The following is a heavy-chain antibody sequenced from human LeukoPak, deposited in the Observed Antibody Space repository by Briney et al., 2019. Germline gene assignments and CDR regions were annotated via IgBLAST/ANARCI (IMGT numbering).Heavy chain of an antibody. J-gene: IGHJ4*02. V-gene: IGHV4-34*01. CDR1: GGSFSGYY. Sequence: SETLSLTCAVYGGSFSGYYWSWIRQPPGKGLEWIGEINHSGSTNYNPSLKSRVTISVDTFKNQFSLKLSSVTAADTAVYYCASLRGRPWDYWGQGTLVTVSS. CDR3: ASLRGRPWDY. CDR2: INHSGST. D-gene: IGHD1-26*01.